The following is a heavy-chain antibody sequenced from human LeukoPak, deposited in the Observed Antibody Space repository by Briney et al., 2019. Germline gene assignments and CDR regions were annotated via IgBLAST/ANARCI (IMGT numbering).Heavy chain of an antibody. CDR2: IRSKAYGGTT. D-gene: IGHD1-26*01. Sequence: GGSLRLSCTASGFTFGDYAMSWARQAPGKGLEWVGFIRSKAYGGTTEYAASVKGRFTISRDDSKSIAYLQMNSLKTEDTAVYYCTRGGSPGVIVGATICFQHWGQGTLVTVSS. CDR3: TRGGSPGVIVGATICFQH. J-gene: IGHJ1*01. CDR1: GFTFGDYA. V-gene: IGHV3-49*04.